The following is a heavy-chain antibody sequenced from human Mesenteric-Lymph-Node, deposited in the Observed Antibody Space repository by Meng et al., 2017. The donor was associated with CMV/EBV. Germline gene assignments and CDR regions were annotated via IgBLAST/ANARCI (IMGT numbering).Heavy chain of an antibody. CDR3: ARGLFGSGSYYLIY. D-gene: IGHD3-10*01. J-gene: IGHJ4*02. Sequence: ASGFPFSTYSLSWIRQAPGKGLEWVSYISSSGSTIYYADSVKGRFTISRDNAKNSLSLQMNGLRAEDTAVYYCARGLFGSGSYYLIYWGQGTLVTVSS. CDR2: ISSSGSTI. CDR1: GFPFSTYS. V-gene: IGHV3-11*01.